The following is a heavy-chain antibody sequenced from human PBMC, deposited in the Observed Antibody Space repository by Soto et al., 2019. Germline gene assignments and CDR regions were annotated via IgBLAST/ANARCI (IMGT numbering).Heavy chain of an antibody. J-gene: IGHJ2*01. Sequence: ITLKESGPTLVKPTQTLTLTCTFSGFSLSTSGVGVGWIRQPPGKALEWLALIYWDDDKRYSPSLKSRLTITKDTSKNQVVLTMTNMDPVDTATYYCAHLTYYFDSSAYHWYFDLWGRGTLVTVSS. CDR1: GFSLSTSGVG. CDR3: AHLTYYFDSSAYHWYFDL. CDR2: IYWDDDK. V-gene: IGHV2-5*02. D-gene: IGHD3-22*01.